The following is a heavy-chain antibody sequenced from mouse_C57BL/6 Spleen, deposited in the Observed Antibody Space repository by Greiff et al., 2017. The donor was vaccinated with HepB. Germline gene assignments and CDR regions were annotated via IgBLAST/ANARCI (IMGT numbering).Heavy chain of an antibody. Sequence: QVHVKQPGAELVKPGASVKLSCKASGYTFTSYWMHWVKQRPGQGLEWIGMIHPNSGSTNYNEKFKSKATLTVDKSSSTAYMQLSSLTSEDSAVYYCAREGIIPAAMDYWGQGTSVTVSS. D-gene: IGHD1-1*01. CDR3: AREGIIPAAMDY. CDR2: IHPNSGST. V-gene: IGHV1-64*01. J-gene: IGHJ4*01. CDR1: GYTFTSYW.